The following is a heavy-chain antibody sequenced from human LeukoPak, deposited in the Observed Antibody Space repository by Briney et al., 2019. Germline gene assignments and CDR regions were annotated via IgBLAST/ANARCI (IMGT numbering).Heavy chain of an antibody. CDR3: AKDVVDIVATIFGESDAFDI. J-gene: IGHJ3*02. Sequence: PGGSLRLSCAASGFTFSSYVMTWVRQAPGKGLEWVSVIRGSGDRTYYADSVKGRFTISRDNSKNTLYLQMNSLRAEDTAVYYCAKDVVDIVATIFGESDAFDIWGQGTMVTVSS. D-gene: IGHD5-12*01. CDR2: IRGSGDRT. CDR1: GFTFSSYV. V-gene: IGHV3-23*01.